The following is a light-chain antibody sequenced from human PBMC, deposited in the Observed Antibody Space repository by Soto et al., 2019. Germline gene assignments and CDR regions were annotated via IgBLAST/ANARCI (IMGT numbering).Light chain of an antibody. CDR1: QGIANY. CDR2: AAS. V-gene: IGKV1-27*01. J-gene: IGKJ4*01. CDR3: QKYNXAPQP. Sequence: DIQMTQSPSSLSASVGDRVTITCRASQGIANYLAWYQQEPGMVPKLLIYAASTLQSGVPSRFSGSGSGTHFTLTITSLQPEDVATYYCQKYNXAPQPFGGGXKVDIK.